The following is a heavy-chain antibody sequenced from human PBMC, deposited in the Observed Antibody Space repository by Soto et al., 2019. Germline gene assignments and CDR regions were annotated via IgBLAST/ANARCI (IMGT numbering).Heavy chain of an antibody. D-gene: IGHD2-15*01. J-gene: IGHJ5*02. CDR1: GGTFSSYA. CDR2: IIPIFGTA. CDR3: ARDLVVVVAATLGWFDP. Sequence: QVQLVQSGAEVKKPGSSVKVSCKASGGTFSSYAISWVRQAPGQGLEWMGGIIPIFGTANYAQKFQGGVTITADESTSTAYMELSSLRSEDTAVYYCARDLVVVVAATLGWFDPWGQGTLVTVSS. V-gene: IGHV1-69*01.